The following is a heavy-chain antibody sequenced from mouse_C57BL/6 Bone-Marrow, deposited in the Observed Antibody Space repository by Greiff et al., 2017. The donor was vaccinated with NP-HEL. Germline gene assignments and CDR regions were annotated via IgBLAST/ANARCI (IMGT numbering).Heavy chain of an antibody. CDR3: TTSGRDY. D-gene: IGHD3-1*01. V-gene: IGHV14-4*01. CDR2: IDPENGDT. Sequence: DVQLQEPGAELVRPGASVKLSCTASGFNIKDDYMHWVKQRPEQGLEWIGWIDPENGDTEYASKFQGKATITADTSSNTAYLQLSSLTSEDTAVYYCTTSGRDYWGQGTTLTVSS. CDR1: GFNIKDDY. J-gene: IGHJ2*01.